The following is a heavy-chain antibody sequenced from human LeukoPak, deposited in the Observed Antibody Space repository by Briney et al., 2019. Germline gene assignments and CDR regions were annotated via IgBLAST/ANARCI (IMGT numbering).Heavy chain of an antibody. J-gene: IGHJ4*02. D-gene: IGHD2-15*01. CDR2: IKQDGSEK. Sequence: GGSLRLSCAASGFTFSSYWMSWVRQAPGKGLEWVANIKQDGSEKYYVDSVKGRFTISRDNAKNSLYLQMNSLRAEVTAVYYCAKRYCSGGSCESYFDYWGQGTLVTVSS. V-gene: IGHV3-7*03. CDR1: GFTFSSYW. CDR3: AKRYCSGGSCESYFDY.